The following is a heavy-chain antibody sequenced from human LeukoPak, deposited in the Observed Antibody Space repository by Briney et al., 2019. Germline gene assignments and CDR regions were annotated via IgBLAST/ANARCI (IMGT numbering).Heavy chain of an antibody. V-gene: IGHV6-1*01. CDR3: ARSIAAAACFDY. CDR2: TYYRSKWYN. Sequence: SQTLSLICAISGDSVSSNSAAWIWIRQSPSRGLEWLGRTYYRSKWYNDYAVSVKSRITINPDTSKNQFSLQLNSVTPEDTAVYYCARSIAAAACFDYWGQGTLVTVSS. D-gene: IGHD6-13*01. CDR1: GDSVSSNSAA. J-gene: IGHJ4*02.